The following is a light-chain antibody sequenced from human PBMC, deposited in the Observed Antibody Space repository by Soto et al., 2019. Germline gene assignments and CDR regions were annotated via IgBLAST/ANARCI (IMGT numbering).Light chain of an antibody. Sequence: DIQMTQSPSSLSASVGDRVTITCRASQTISNYLLWYQQKPGKAPKLLIYAASYLQSGVPSRFTGSGSGTDFTLTISTLQAEDFATYYCQQSYSTSWTFGQGTKLEIK. CDR1: QTISNY. J-gene: IGKJ2*02. CDR3: QQSYSTSWT. CDR2: AAS. V-gene: IGKV1-39*01.